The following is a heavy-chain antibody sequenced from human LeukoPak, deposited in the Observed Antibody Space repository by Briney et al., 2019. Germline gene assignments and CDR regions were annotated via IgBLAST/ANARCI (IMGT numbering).Heavy chain of an antibody. CDR2: ISYGGSNK. D-gene: IGHD3-10*01. CDR1: GFTFSRYA. V-gene: IGHV3-30*04. J-gene: IGHJ5*02. CDR3: ARDSWEYYYGSGSYYSPREFDP. Sequence: GRSLRLSCAASGFTFSRYAMHWVRQAPDKGREWVAVISYGGSNKYYAGSVKGRFTISRDNSKNTLDLQLNSLTPEDTAVYYCARDSWEYYYGSGSYYSPREFDPWGQGTLVTVSS.